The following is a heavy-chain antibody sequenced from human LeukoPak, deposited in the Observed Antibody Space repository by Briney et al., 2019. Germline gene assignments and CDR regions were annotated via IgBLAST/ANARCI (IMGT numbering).Heavy chain of an antibody. CDR1: GFTFSDYY. Sequence: GGSLRLSCAASGFTFSDYYMSWVRQAPGKGLEWVSYISSSGSTIYYADSVKGRFTISRDNAKNSLYLQMNSLRAEDTAVYYCARGIYDSSGYYYYFDYWGQGTLVTVSS. CDR3: ARGIYDSSGYYYYFDY. CDR2: ISSSGSTI. V-gene: IGHV3-11*01. D-gene: IGHD3-22*01. J-gene: IGHJ4*02.